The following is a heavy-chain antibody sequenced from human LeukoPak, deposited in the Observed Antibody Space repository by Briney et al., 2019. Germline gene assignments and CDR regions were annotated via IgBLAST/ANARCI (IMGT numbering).Heavy chain of an antibody. D-gene: IGHD1-1*01. CDR2: ISSSSSYI. J-gene: IGHJ3*02. CDR3: ARMERKTGTGDAFDI. Sequence: PVGSLRLSCAASEFTFRRYSMLWVRQAPGKGLEWVSSISSSSSYIYYADSVKGRLTISRDNAKNSLYLQMTSLRAEDTAVYYCARMERKTGTGDAFDIWGQGTMVTVSS. V-gene: IGHV3-21*01. CDR1: EFTFRRYS.